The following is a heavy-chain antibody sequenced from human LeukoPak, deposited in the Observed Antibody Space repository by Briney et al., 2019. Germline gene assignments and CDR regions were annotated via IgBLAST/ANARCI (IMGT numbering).Heavy chain of an antibody. J-gene: IGHJ4*02. CDR1: GGSISSYY. CDR2: IYYSGST. D-gene: IGHD3-22*01. Sequence: SETLSLTCTVSGGSISSYYWSWIRQPPGKGLEWIGYIYYSGSTNYNPSLKSRVTISVDTSKNQFSLKLSSVTAADTAVYYCARDLGHYDRSWYYFYYWGQGTLGTGFS. CDR3: ARDLGHYDRSWYYFYY. V-gene: IGHV4-59*12.